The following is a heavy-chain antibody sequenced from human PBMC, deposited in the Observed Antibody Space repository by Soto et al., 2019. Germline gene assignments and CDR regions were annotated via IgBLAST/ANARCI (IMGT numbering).Heavy chain of an antibody. D-gene: IGHD6-19*01. CDR2: ISGSGGST. CDR3: AKDVVLPWLVPSYAFDY. J-gene: IGHJ4*01. V-gene: IGHV3-23*01. CDR1: GYTVSSYA. Sequence: GGSLGLFCAASGYTVSSYAMSWVRQAPGKGLEWVSAISGSGGSTYYADSVKGRFTISRDNSKNTLYLPMNSLRAEDTAVYYCAKDVVLPWLVPSYAFDYWGHLPPVPAS.